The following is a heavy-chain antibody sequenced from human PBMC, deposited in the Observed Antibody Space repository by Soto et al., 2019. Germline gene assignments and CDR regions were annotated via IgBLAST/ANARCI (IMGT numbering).Heavy chain of an antibody. V-gene: IGHV1-18*01. CDR1: GYTFTSYG. CDR3: ARVFPGEDYYGMDV. J-gene: IGHJ6*02. CDR2: ISGYSGNT. Sequence: ASVKVSCKASGYTFTSYGFSWVRQAPGQGLEWMGWISGYSGNTNYAQKVQGRVTMTTDTSTSTAYMELRSLGSDNTAVYYCARVFPGEDYYGMDVWGQGTAVTVSS.